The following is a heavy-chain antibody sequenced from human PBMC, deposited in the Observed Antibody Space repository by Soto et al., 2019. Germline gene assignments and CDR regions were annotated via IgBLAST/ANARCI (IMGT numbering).Heavy chain of an antibody. Sequence: GGSLRLSCAASGFTFSSYAMSWVRQAPGKGLEWVSAISGGGGGTSYADSVKGRFTISRDNSKNTLFPQMNRPRAEDTAVYYCTKGWDYYYHGMDVWGQGTTVTVSS. J-gene: IGHJ6*02. CDR2: ISGGGGGT. CDR3: TKGWDYYYHGMDV. V-gene: IGHV3-23*01. CDR1: GFTFSSYA. D-gene: IGHD6-13*01.